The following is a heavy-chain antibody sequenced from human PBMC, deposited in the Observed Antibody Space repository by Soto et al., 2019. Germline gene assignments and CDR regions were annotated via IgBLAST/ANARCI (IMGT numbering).Heavy chain of an antibody. Sequence: PALTLPVTATVAGGPITNHYWSWGREPVLKGLEWIGLIYSSGSTKYNPSLHSRISMSLDTSKNQFSLTLASVTAADTAVYYCARGKRFSDWFDPWGQAFLVTVSS. CDR2: IYSSGST. V-gene: IGHV4-4*07. CDR1: GGPITNHY. D-gene: IGHD3-3*01. J-gene: IGHJ5*02. CDR3: ARGKRFSDWFDP.